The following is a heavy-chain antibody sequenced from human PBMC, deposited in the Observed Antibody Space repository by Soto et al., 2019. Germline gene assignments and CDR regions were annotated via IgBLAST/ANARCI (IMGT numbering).Heavy chain of an antibody. D-gene: IGHD2-15*01. J-gene: IGHJ4*02. V-gene: IGHV4-34*01. CDR2: INHSGST. CDR3: ASWRTLGYCSGGSCYELDY. Sequence: SETLSLTCAVYGGSFSGYYWSWIRQPPGKGLEWIGEINHSGSTNYNPSLKSRVTISVDTSKNQFSLKLSSVTAADTAVYYCASWRTLGYCSGGSCYELDYWGQGTLVTVSS. CDR1: GGSFSGYY.